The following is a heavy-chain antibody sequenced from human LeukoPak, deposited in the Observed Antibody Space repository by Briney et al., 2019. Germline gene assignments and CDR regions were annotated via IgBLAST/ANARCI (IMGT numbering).Heavy chain of an antibody. Sequence: GGSLRLSCAASGFTFSSFEMNWARQAPGKGLEWVSWISSSGSTIKYADSVKGRLTISRDNSKNTLYLQMNSLRAEDTAVYYCARVVDHDYGDYYLDYWGQGTLVTVSS. D-gene: IGHD4-17*01. CDR3: ARVVDHDYGDYYLDY. CDR2: ISSSGSTI. CDR1: GFTFSSFE. V-gene: IGHV3-48*03. J-gene: IGHJ4*02.